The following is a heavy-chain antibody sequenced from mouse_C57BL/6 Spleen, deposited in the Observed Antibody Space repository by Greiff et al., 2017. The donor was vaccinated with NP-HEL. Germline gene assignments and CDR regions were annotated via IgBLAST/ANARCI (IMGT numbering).Heavy chain of an antibody. CDR1: GYTFTSYW. CDR2: IYPGSGST. Sequence: VQLQQSGAELVKPGASVKMSCKASGYTFTSYWITWVKQRPGQGLAWIGDIYPGSGSTNYNEKFKSKATLTVDTSSSTAYMQLSSLTSEDSAVYYCARSSYYSNYVGFAYWGQGTLVTVSA. V-gene: IGHV1-55*01. CDR3: ARSSYYSNYVGFAY. D-gene: IGHD2-5*01. J-gene: IGHJ3*01.